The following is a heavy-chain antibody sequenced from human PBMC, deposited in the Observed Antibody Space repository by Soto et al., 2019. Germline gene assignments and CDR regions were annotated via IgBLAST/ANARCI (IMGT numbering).Heavy chain of an antibody. CDR2: ISNDGSIK. CDR3: ARDKKPFNWSPSILKSYYYGMDV. J-gene: IGHJ6*02. Sequence: GGSLRLSCAASGFTFRTFAMHWVRQAPGKGLEWVAVISNDGSIKYFLDSVKGRFTISRDNSNNTLSLQMDSLRAEDTAVYYCARDKKPFNWSPSILKSYYYGMDVWGQGTTVTVSS. V-gene: IGHV3-30-3*01. D-gene: IGHD1-1*01. CDR1: GFTFRTFA.